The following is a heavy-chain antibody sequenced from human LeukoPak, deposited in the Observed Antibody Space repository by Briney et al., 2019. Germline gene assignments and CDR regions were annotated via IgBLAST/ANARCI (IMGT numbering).Heavy chain of an antibody. CDR2: IYHSGST. D-gene: IGHD6-13*01. V-gene: IGHV4-38-2*02. Sequence: SETLSLTCTVSGYSISSGDYWGWIRQPPGKGLEWIGSIYHSGSTYYNPSLKSRVTISVDTSKNQFSLKLSSVTAADTAVYYCARVSFQHIAAAGWGQGTLVTVSS. CDR1: GYSISSGDY. CDR3: ARVSFQHIAAAG. J-gene: IGHJ4*02.